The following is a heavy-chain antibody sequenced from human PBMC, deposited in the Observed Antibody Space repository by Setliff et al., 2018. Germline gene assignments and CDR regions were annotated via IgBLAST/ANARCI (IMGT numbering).Heavy chain of an antibody. D-gene: IGHD5-12*01. CDR2: ISTSGST. Sequence: PSETLSLTCTVSGGSIINSYYWSWIRQPAGKGLEWIGRISTSGSTNYNPSLKSRVTVSLDTSKNQFSLKLTSVTAADTAVYYCARDQWVRSPPLYFSYSMDDWGQGTTVTVSS. J-gene: IGHJ6*02. CDR3: ARDQWVRSPPLYFSYSMDD. V-gene: IGHV4-4*07. CDR1: GGSIINSYY.